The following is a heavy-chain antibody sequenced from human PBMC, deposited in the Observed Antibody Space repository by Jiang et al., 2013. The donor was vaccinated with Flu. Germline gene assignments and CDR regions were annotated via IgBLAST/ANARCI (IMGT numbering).Heavy chain of an antibody. Sequence: VQLLESGGGLVQPGGSLRLSCAASGFTFSDHYMDWVRQAPGKGLEWVGRTRNKGNSYTTEYAASVKGRFTISRDDSKNSLYLQMNSLKTEDTAVYFCARGDYDSRGGHYFDYWGQGTLVTVSS. V-gene: IGHV3-72*01. CDR2: TRNKGNSYTT. CDR1: GFTFSDHY. J-gene: IGHJ4*02. D-gene: IGHD3-22*01. CDR3: ARGDYDSRGGHYFDY.